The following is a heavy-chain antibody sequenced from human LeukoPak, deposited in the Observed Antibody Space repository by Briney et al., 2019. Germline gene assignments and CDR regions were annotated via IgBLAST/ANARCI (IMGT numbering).Heavy chain of an antibody. J-gene: IGHJ4*02. Sequence: GGSLRLSCAASGFTFSDYYMTWIRQAPGKGLEWVSYISTTGTTMYYADSVKGRFTISRDNSKNTLYLQMNSLRAEDTAVYYCAKVGWGSGSYYPDYWGQGTLVTVSS. CDR1: GFTFSDYY. CDR3: AKVGWGSGSYYPDY. CDR2: ISTTGTTM. V-gene: IGHV3-11*01. D-gene: IGHD3-10*01.